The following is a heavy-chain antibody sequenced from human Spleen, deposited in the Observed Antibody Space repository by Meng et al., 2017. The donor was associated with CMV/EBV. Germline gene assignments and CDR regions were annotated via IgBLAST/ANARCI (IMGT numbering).Heavy chain of an antibody. Sequence: GESLKISCAASGFIFSSYWLSWVRQAPGKGLEWVAKMRPDGTEKFYVDSVEGRFTITRDNAKNSLYLQMNSLRAEDTAVYYCARRYGSGSYPFDYWGQGTQVTVSS. J-gene: IGHJ4*02. D-gene: IGHD3-10*01. CDR3: ARRYGSGSYPFDY. CDR1: GFIFSSYW. CDR2: MRPDGTEK. V-gene: IGHV3-7*01.